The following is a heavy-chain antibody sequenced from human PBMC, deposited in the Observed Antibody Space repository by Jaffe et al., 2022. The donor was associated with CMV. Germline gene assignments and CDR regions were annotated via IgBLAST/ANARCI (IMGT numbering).Heavy chain of an antibody. Sequence: EVRLVESGGDLVQPGGSLRLSCAASGFTFSGDWMSWVRQAPGKGLEWVADIKQDGKDRYYQDSVKGRFTISRDNAKNSLYLQMNGLRAEDTAVYYCARDHKYSGGWHFDLWGQGTLVTVSS. D-gene: IGHD6-19*01. CDR3: ARDHKYSGGWHFDL. CDR1: GFTFSGDW. V-gene: IGHV3-7*01. J-gene: IGHJ4*02. CDR2: IKQDGKDR.